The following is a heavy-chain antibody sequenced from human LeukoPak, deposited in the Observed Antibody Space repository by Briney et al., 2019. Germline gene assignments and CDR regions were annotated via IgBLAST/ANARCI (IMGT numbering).Heavy chain of an antibody. V-gene: IGHV4-59*01. CDR3: ARVPVDGSGSPDYYYYYGMDV. D-gene: IGHD3-10*01. CDR1: GGSISSYY. J-gene: IGHJ6*02. CDR2: IYYSGST. Sequence: SETLSLTCTVSGGSISSYYWSWIRQPPGKGLEWIGYIYYSGSTNYNPSLKSRVTISVDTSKNQFSLKLSSVTAADTAVYYCARVPVDGSGSPDYYYYYGMDVWGQGTTGTVSS.